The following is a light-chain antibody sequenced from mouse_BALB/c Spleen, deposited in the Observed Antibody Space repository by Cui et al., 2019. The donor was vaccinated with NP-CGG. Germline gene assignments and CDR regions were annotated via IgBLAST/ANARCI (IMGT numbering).Light chain of an antibody. Sequence: AVGNQDSALTTSPGETVTLTCRSSTGAVTTSNYANWVQEKPDHLFTGLIGGTNNRAPGVPARFSGSLIGDKAALTITGAQTEDEAIYFCALWYSNHWVFGGGTKLTVL. J-gene: IGLJ1*01. CDR3: ALWYSNHWV. V-gene: IGLV1*01. CDR1: TGAVTTSNY. CDR2: GTN.